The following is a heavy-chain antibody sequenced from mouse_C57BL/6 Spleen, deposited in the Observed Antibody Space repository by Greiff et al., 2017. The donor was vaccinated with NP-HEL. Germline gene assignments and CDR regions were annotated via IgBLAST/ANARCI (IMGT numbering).Heavy chain of an antibody. D-gene: IGHD1-1*01. CDR3: ASPHYYGRSPEWFAY. CDR2: IYPGDGDT. V-gene: IGHV1-82*01. CDR1: GYAFSSSW. Sequence: QVQLKQSGPELVKPGASVKISCKASGYAFSSSWMNWVKQRPGKGLEWIGRIYPGDGDTNYNGKFKGKATLTADKSSSTAYMQLSSLTSEDSAVYFCASPHYYGRSPEWFAYWGQGTLVTVSA. J-gene: IGHJ3*01.